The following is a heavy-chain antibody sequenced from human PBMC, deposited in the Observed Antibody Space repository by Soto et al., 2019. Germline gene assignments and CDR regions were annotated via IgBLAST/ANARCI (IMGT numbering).Heavy chain of an antibody. V-gene: IGHV3-48*01. CDR3: ARASSVDS. CDR1: GFTFSSYT. CDR2: ISGSSSII. J-gene: IGHJ5*01. Sequence: EVQPVESGGGLVQPGGSLRLSCATSGFTFSSYTMNWVRQAPGKGLEWISHISGSSSIIYYTDSVKGRFTISRDNAKNSLYLQMNIRRAEDTAVYYCARASSVDSWGQGTLVTVSS.